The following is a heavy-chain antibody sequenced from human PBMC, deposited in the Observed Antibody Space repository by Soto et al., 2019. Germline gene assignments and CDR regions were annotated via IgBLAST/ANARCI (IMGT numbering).Heavy chain of an antibody. V-gene: IGHV4-39*01. CDR1: GGSISSSSYY. D-gene: IGHD6-13*01. CDR2: IYYSGST. J-gene: IGHJ5*02. Sequence: PSETLSLTCTVSGGSISSSSYYWGWIRQPPGKGLEWIGSIYYSGSTYYNPSLKSRVTISVDTSKNQFSLKLSSVTAADTAVYYCASATKFIAPFDPWGQGTLVTVSS. CDR3: ASATKFIAPFDP.